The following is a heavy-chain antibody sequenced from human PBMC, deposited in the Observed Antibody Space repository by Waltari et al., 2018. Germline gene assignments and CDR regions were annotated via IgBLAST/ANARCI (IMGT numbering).Heavy chain of an antibody. Sequence: QVQLVQSGAEVKKPGASVKVSCKASGYTFTSYAMHWVRQAPGQRLEWMGWINAGNGNTKYSQKFQGRGTITRDTSASTAYMELSSLRAEDTAVYYCARDNGLLLRGGDYWGQGTLVTVSS. CDR3: ARDNGLLLRGGDY. D-gene: IGHD3-22*01. CDR1: GYTFTSYA. CDR2: INAGNGNT. V-gene: IGHV1-3*01. J-gene: IGHJ4*02.